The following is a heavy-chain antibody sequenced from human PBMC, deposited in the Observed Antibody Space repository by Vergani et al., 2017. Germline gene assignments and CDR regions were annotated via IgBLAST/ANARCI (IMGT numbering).Heavy chain of an antibody. CDR2: ISSSSSTI. CDR3: ARDRLVQLWRFDC. Sequence: EVQLVESGGGLVQPGGSLRLSCAASGFTFSSYSMNWVRQAPGKGLERVSYISSSSSTIYYADSVKGRFTISRDNAKNSLYLQMNSLRAEDTAVYYCARDRLVQLWRFDCWGQGTLVTVSS. D-gene: IGHD5-18*01. J-gene: IGHJ4*02. V-gene: IGHV3-48*04. CDR1: GFTFSSYS.